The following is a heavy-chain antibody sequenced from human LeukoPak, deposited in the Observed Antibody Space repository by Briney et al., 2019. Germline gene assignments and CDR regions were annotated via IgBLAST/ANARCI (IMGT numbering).Heavy chain of an antibody. J-gene: IGHJ5*02. V-gene: IGHV4-30-4*01. CDR1: CGSISCSDYY. CDR3: ARGDIPGVIVVAMTS. Sequence: PSETLSLTCTVSCGSISCSDYYWSWIRQPPGKGLEWVGYIYYSGSAYYNPSLKSRVTISIDTSKNQFSLELSSVTAADTAVYYCARGDIPGVIVVAMTSWGQGARVTVSS. D-gene: IGHD3-22*01. CDR2: IYYSGSA.